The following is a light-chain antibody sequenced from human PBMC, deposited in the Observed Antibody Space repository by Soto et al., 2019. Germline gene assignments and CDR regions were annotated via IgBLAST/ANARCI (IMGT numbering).Light chain of an antibody. V-gene: IGKV1-6*01. J-gene: IGKJ1*01. Sequence: ATQITQSPSSLSASVGDRITITCRESRDIGSDLSWYQQKPGKAPTLLIYAASNLQSGVPSRFRGSRSGTEFTLTVSSLQPEDFATYYCLQDHDDSWTFGQGTKVDIK. CDR2: AAS. CDR3: LQDHDDSWT. CDR1: RDIGSD.